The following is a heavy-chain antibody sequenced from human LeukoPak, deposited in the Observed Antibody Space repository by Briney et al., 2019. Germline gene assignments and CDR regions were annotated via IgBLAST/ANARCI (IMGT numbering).Heavy chain of an antibody. Sequence: ASVKVSCKASGYTFTGYYMHWVRQAPGQGLEWMGWINPSSGGTNYAQKFQGRVTMTRDTSISTAYTELSRLRSDDTAVYYCARRDLRYYYYGMDVWGQGTTVTVSS. J-gene: IGHJ6*02. D-gene: IGHD4-17*01. CDR3: ARRDLRYYYYGMDV. CDR2: INPSSGGT. CDR1: GYTFTGYY. V-gene: IGHV1-2*02.